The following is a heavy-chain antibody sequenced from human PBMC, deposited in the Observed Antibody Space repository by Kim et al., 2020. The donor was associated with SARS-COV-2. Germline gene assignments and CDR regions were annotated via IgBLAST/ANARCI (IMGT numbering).Heavy chain of an antibody. CDR3: ARRTSIPRFDP. D-gene: IGHD2-2*02. V-gene: IGHV4-39*06. CDR1: GGSIFSTNYY. CDR2: IYFSGIT. J-gene: IGHJ5*02. Sequence: SETLSLTCSVSGGSIFSTNYYWAWIRQPPGKGLEWPGNIYFSGITQYNPSLESRVTISIDRTGDLFPLKLTLVTAADTAIYYCARRTSIPRFDPWGQGTLVSVST.